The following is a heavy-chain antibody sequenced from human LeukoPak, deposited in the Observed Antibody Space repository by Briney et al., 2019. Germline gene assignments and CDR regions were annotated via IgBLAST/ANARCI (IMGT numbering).Heavy chain of an antibody. CDR2: ISYDGSNR. V-gene: IGHV3-30-3*01. Sequence: GGSLRLSCAASGFTFSSYAMHWVRQAPGKGLEWVAVISYDGSNRYYADSVKGRLTISRDNSKNTLYLQMNSLRAEDTAVYYCARDAGYSSGWPEYWGQGTLVTVSS. D-gene: IGHD6-19*01. J-gene: IGHJ4*02. CDR1: GFTFSSYA. CDR3: ARDAGYSSGWPEY.